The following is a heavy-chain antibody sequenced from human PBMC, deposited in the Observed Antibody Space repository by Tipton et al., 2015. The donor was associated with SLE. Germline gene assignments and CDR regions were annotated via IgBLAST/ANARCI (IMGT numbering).Heavy chain of an antibody. Sequence: RSLRLSCAASGFTFSDYYMDWVRLAPGKGLEWVSGISWNSGSIGYADSVKGRFTISRDNAKNSLYLQMNSLRAEDTALYYCAKDITYYYDSSTLGASDIWGQGTMVTVSS. V-gene: IGHV3-9*01. J-gene: IGHJ3*02. D-gene: IGHD3-22*01. CDR3: AKDITYYYDSSTLGASDI. CDR2: ISWNSGSI. CDR1: GFTFSDYY.